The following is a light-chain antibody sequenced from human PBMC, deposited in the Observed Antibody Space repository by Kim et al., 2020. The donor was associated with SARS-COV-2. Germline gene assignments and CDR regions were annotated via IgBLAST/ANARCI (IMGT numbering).Light chain of an antibody. CDR1: SGSIGNNF. CDR2: EDN. V-gene: IGLV6-57*04. Sequence: NFMLTQPHSVSGSPGKTVTISCTRSSGSIGNNFVQWYQHRPGSAPTTVIYEDNQRPSGVPDRFSGFIDYSSDSAPLTIFGLQPEDEADYYCHSYDSNNQVFGGGTQLTVL. J-gene: IGLJ3*02. CDR3: HSYDSNNQV.